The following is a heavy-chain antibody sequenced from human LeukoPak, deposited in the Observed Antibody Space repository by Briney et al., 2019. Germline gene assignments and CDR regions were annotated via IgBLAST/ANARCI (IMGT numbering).Heavy chain of an antibody. CDR1: GFTFSAYA. D-gene: IGHD5-12*01. J-gene: IGHJ4*02. V-gene: IGHV3-23*05. Sequence: GRSLRLSCEASGFTFSAYAMTWVRQAPGQGLEWVSSIGSDNKPHYSESVKGRFAISRDNSKSMLFLQLNSLRAEDTAVYYCASQVVTITPDGDYWGQGTLVTVSS. CDR2: IGSDNKP. CDR3: ASQVVTITPDGDY.